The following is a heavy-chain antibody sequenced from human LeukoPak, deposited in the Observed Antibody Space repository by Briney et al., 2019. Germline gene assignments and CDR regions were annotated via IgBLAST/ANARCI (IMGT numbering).Heavy chain of an antibody. V-gene: IGHV4-34*01. Sequence: SETLSLTCAVYGGSFSGYYWSWIRQPPGKGLEWIGEINHSGSTNYNPSLKSRVTISVDTSKNQFSLKLSSVTAADTALYYCAKYYYGSGRNYNWFDPWGQGTLVTVSS. CDR2: INHSGST. J-gene: IGHJ5*02. CDR3: AKYYYGSGRNYNWFDP. CDR1: GGSFSGYY. D-gene: IGHD3-10*01.